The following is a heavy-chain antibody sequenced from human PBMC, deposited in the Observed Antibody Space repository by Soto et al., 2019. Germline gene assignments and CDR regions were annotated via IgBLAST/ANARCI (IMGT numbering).Heavy chain of an antibody. D-gene: IGHD1-26*01. V-gene: IGHV1-69*13. Sequence: ASVKVSFKASGGTFSSYAISWVRQAPGQGLEWMGGTIPIFGTANYAQKFQGRVTITADESTSTAYMELSSLRSEDTAVYYCARDHSGSYSLFDPWGQGTLVTVSS. CDR1: GGTFSSYA. J-gene: IGHJ5*02. CDR3: ARDHSGSYSLFDP. CDR2: TIPIFGTA.